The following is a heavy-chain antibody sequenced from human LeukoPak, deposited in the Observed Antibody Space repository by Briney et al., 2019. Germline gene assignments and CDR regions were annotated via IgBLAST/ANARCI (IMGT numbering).Heavy chain of an antibody. CDR1: GFTFSSYS. CDR3: ARDIYGSGTSWFDP. Sequence: SGGSLRLSCAASGFTFSSYSMNWVRQAPGKGLEWVSSISNSSSYIYYADSVKGRFTISRDNAKNSLYLQMNSLRAEDTAGYYCARDIYGSGTSWFDPWGQGTMVTVSS. V-gene: IGHV3-21*01. J-gene: IGHJ5*02. CDR2: ISNSSSYI. D-gene: IGHD3-10*01.